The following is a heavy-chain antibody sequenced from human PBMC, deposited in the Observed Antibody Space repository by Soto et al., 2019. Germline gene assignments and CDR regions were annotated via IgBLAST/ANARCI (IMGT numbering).Heavy chain of an antibody. CDR2: INPSGGYT. CDR3: ARDPPHLRYFDWLPFDY. J-gene: IGHJ4*02. CDR1: GCACSEYY. D-gene: IGHD3-9*01. V-gene: IGHV1-46*01. Sequence: SCKASGCACSEYYMNWVPQPQGQGLEWLGIINPSGGYTTYAQRFLGRVTMTSDTSTSAVHMEPGSLTSEDTAVYYCARDPPHLRYFDWLPFDYWGQGTLVTVSS.